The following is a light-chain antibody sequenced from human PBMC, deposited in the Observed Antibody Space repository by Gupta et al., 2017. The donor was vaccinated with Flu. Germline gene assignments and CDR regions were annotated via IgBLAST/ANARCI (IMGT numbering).Light chain of an antibody. CDR2: SNN. Sequence: QSVLTPPPSASGTPGQGVTSPGSGSSSNIGSNTVNWYQQLPGTAPKLLIYSNNQRPSGVPDRFSGSKSGTSASLAISGLQSEDEADYYCAAWDDSLNGLVFGGGTKLTVL. V-gene: IGLV1-44*01. CDR1: SSNIGSNT. J-gene: IGLJ2*01. CDR3: AAWDDSLNGLV.